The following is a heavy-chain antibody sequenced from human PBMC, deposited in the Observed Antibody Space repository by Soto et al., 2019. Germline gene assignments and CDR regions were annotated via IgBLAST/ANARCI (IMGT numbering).Heavy chain of an antibody. D-gene: IGHD1-26*01. CDR3: AKDSRRWDLPADY. J-gene: IGHJ4*02. V-gene: IGHV3-23*01. Sequence: GGSLRLSCAASGFTFSSYAMSWVRQAPGKGLEWVSAISGGGGSTYYADSVKGRFTISRDNSKNTLYLQMNSLRAEDTAVYYCAKDSRRWDLPADYWGQGALVTVSS. CDR1: GFTFSSYA. CDR2: ISGGGGST.